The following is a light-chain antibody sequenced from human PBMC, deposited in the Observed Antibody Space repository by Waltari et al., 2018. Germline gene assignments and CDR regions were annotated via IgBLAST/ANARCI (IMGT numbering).Light chain of an antibody. CDR2: RNN. CDR3: AAWDDSLSVLYV. J-gene: IGLJ1*01. Sequence: QSVLTQPPSASGTPGQRVTISCSGRSSNIGSNYVYWYQQLPGTAPKLLIYRNNQRPSGVPDRFSGSKSGTSASLAISGLRSEDEADYYCAAWDDSLSVLYVFGTGTKVTVL. CDR1: SSNIGSNY. V-gene: IGLV1-47*01.